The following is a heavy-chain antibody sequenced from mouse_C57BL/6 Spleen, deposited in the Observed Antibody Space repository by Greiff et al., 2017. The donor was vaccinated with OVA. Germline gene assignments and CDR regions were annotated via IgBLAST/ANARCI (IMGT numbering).Heavy chain of an antibody. J-gene: IGHJ4*01. Sequence: QVTLKVSGAELARPGASVKLSCKASGYTFTSYGISWVKQRTGQGLEWIGEIYPRSGNTYYNEKFKGKATLTADKSSSTAYMELRSLTSEDSAVYICAREGYYGSSYDRNYYAMDYWGQGTSVTVSS. D-gene: IGHD1-1*01. CDR1: GYTFTSYG. CDR2: IYPRSGNT. V-gene: IGHV1-81*01. CDR3: AREGYYGSSYDRNYYAMDY.